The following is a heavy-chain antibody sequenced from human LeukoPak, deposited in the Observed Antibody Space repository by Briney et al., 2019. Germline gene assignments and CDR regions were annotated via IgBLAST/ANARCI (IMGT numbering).Heavy chain of an antibody. CDR1: GFTFSSYE. J-gene: IGHJ4*02. D-gene: IGHD3-16*01. Sequence: GGSLRLSCAASGFTFSSYEMNWVRQAPGKGLEWVSYISSSGSTIYYADSVKGRFTISRDNAKNSLYLQMNSLRAEDTAVYYCARDTFGGVGIDYWGQGTLVTVSS. CDR2: ISSSGSTI. V-gene: IGHV3-48*03. CDR3: ARDTFGGVGIDY.